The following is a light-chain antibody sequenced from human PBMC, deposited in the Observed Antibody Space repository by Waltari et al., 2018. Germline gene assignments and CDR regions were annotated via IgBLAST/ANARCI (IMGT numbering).Light chain of an antibody. CDR1: QSVSST. CDR2: DAS. Sequence: EILMTQSPATLSVSPGERATLSCRASQSVSSTLAWYQQKPGQAPRLLIYDASTRATGIPARFCGSGSGTEFTLTISSLQSEDFAVYYCQQYSNWYTFGQGTKLEIK. V-gene: IGKV3-15*01. CDR3: QQYSNWYT. J-gene: IGKJ2*01.